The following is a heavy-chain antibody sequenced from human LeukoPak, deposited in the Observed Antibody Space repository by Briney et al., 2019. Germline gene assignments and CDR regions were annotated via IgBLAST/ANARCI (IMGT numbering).Heavy chain of an antibody. J-gene: IGHJ4*02. V-gene: IGHV3-7*01. CDR2: IKKDGSEK. CDR3: ARDFPYYYDISGYYQDY. CDR1: GFTFSTYW. D-gene: IGHD3-22*01. Sequence: GGSLRLSCAASGFTFSTYWMSWVRQAPGKGLEWVANIKKDGSEKYYVDSVKGRFTISRDNAKNSLNLQMNSLRAEDTAVYYCARDFPYYYDISGYYQDYWGQGTLVTVSS.